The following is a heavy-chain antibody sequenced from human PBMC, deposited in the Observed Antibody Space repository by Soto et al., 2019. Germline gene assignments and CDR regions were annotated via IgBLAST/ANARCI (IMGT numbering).Heavy chain of an antibody. D-gene: IGHD3-3*01. Sequence: GGSLRLSCAASGFTFSSYGMHWVRQAPGKGLEWVAVIWYDGSNKYYADSVKGRFTISRDNSKNTLYLQMNSLRAEDTAVYYCAREDEYDFNPGGGSAYYYYYYMDVWGKGTTVTVSS. CDR2: IWYDGSNK. CDR1: GFTFSSYG. CDR3: AREDEYDFNPGGGSAYYYYYYMDV. V-gene: IGHV3-33*01. J-gene: IGHJ6*03.